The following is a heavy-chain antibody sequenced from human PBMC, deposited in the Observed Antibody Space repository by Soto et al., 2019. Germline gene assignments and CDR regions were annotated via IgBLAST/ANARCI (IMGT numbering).Heavy chain of an antibody. J-gene: IGHJ3*01. D-gene: IGHD3-3*01. Sequence: QVQLVESGGGVVQPGRSLRLSCAASGFTFSSYGMHWVRQAPGKGLEWVAVIWYDGSNKYYADSVKGRFTISRDNSKDTLFLEMNRLGGEETAGYYRGGGRRLTVFGVVKDDGFDFWGQGAMVTVSS. CDR2: IWYDGSNK. CDR1: GFTFSSYG. V-gene: IGHV3-33*01. CDR3: GGGRRLTVFGVVKDDGFDF.